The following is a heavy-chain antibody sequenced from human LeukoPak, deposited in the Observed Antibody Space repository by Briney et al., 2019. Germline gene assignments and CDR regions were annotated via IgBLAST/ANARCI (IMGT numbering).Heavy chain of an antibody. J-gene: IGHJ3*02. CDR1: GGSISSYY. CDR2: IYYSGST. CDR3: ATTYYYDSSGTQPADAFDI. V-gene: IGHV4-59*12. D-gene: IGHD3-22*01. Sequence: SETLSLTCTVSGGSISSYYWSWIRQPPGKGLEWIGFIYYSGSTNYNPSLKSRVTISVDTSKNQFSLKLSSVTAADTAVYYCATTYYYDSSGTQPADAFDIWGQGTMVTVSS.